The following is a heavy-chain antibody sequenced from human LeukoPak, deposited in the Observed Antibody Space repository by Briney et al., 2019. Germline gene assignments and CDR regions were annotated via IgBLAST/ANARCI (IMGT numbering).Heavy chain of an antibody. CDR1: GGSISSYY. CDR3: ARLSLHHYGSGSYYWFDP. Sequence: SETLSLTCTVSGGSISSYYWSWIRQPPGKGLEWIGYIYYSGSTNYNPSLKSRATISVDTSKNQFSLKLSSVTAADTAVYYCARLSLHHYGSGSYYWFDPWGQGTLVTVSS. V-gene: IGHV4-59*01. CDR2: IYYSGST. J-gene: IGHJ5*02. D-gene: IGHD3-10*01.